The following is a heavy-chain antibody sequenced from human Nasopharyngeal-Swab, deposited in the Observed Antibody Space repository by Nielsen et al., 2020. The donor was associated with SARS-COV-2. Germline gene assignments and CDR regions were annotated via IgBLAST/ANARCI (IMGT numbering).Heavy chain of an antibody. Sequence: SVKVSCKASGGTFSSYAISWVRQAPGQGLEWMGGIIPIFGTANYAQKFQARVTITADESTSTAYMELSSLRSEDTAVYYCARGVRGVIIPAYWGQGTLVTVSS. CDR2: IIPIFGTA. V-gene: IGHV1-69*13. D-gene: IGHD3-10*01. J-gene: IGHJ4*02. CDR1: GGTFSSYA. CDR3: ARGVRGVIIPAY.